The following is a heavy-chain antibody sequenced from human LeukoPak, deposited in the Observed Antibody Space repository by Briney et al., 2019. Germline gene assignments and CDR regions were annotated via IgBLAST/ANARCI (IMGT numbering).Heavy chain of an antibody. CDR3: ARGKYRSGWVEYYFDY. V-gene: IGHV3-33*05. D-gene: IGHD6-19*01. CDR2: ISYDGSNK. Sequence: GGSLRLSCAGSGFSFSSYGMHWVRQAPGKGLEWVAVISYDGSNKSYADSVKGRFTISRDNSKNTLYLQMNSLRAEDTAVYYCARGKYRSGWVEYYFDYWGQGTLVTVSS. J-gene: IGHJ4*02. CDR1: GFSFSSYG.